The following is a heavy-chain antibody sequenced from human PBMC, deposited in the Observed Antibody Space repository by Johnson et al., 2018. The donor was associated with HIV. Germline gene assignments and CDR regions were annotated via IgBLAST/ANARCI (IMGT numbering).Heavy chain of an antibody. D-gene: IGHD3-10*01. V-gene: IGHV3-30*04. CDR3: ATNTVVRGIIITYHSFDI. J-gene: IGHJ3*02. CDR1: GFTFSSYA. Sequence: QVQLVESGGDVVQPGRSLRLSCAASGFTFSSYALHWVRQAPGKGLEWVAVISYDANNKYYADAVKGRFTISRDNSKNTLYLQMNSLRADDTAVYYCATNTVVRGIIITYHSFDIWGQGTMVTVSS. CDR2: ISYDANNK.